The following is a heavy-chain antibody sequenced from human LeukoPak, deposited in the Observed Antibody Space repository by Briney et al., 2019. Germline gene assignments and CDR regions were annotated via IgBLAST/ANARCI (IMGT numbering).Heavy chain of an antibody. CDR3: ASALRIVVVVAATDY. J-gene: IGHJ4*02. CDR1: GFTFSSYA. D-gene: IGHD2-15*01. V-gene: IGHV3-30*04. CDR2: ISYDGSNK. Sequence: GGSLRLSCAASGFTFSSYAMHWVRQAPGKGLEWVAVISYDGSNKYYADSVKGRFTISRDNSKNTLYLQMNSLRAEDTAVYYCASALRIVVVVAATDYWGRGTLVTVSS.